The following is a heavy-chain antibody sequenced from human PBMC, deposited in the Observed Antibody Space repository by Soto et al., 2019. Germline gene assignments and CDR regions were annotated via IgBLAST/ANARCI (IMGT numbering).Heavy chain of an antibody. CDR2: ISSSSSYI. V-gene: IGHV3-21*01. CDR1: GFTFSSYS. CDR3: ARVVLGSQYYYYYGMDV. Sequence: PGGSLRLSCAASGFTFSSYSMNWVRQAPGKGLEWVSSISSSSSYIYYADSVKGRFTISRDNAKNSLYLQMNSLRAEDTAVYYCARVVLGSQYYYYYGMDVWGQGTTVTV. J-gene: IGHJ6*02. D-gene: IGHD2-2*01.